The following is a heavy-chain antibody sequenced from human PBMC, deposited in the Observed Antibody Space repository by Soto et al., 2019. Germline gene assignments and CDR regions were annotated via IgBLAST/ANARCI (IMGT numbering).Heavy chain of an antibody. CDR3: AKDSRIVVVTAPYDY. J-gene: IGHJ4*02. Sequence: QVQLVESGGRVVQPGRSLRLSCAASGFTFSSDGMHWVRQAPGKWLEWVAVISYDGSNKYYADSVKGRFTISRDNSKNTLYLQMNSLRAEDTAVYYCAKDSRIVVVTAPYDYWGQGTLVTVSS. CDR1: GFTFSSDG. V-gene: IGHV3-30*18. CDR2: ISYDGSNK. D-gene: IGHD2-21*02.